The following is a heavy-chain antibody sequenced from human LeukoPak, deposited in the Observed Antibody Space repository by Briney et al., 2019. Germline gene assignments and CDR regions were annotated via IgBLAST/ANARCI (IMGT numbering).Heavy chain of an antibody. J-gene: IGHJ5*02. CDR2: INPNSGGT. CDR1: GYTFTGYY. Sequence: ASVKVSCKASGYTFTGYYMHWVRQAPGQGLEWMGRINPNSGGTNYAQKLQGRVNMTRDTSISTAYMALSRLRSDDTAVYYCARGPAGGYCSSTSCPPVHWFDPRGQGTLVTVSS. V-gene: IGHV1-2*06. CDR3: ARGPAGGYCSSTSCPPVHWFDP. D-gene: IGHD2-2*01.